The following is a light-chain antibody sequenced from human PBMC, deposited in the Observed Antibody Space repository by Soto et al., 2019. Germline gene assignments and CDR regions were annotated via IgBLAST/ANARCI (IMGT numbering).Light chain of an antibody. CDR2: DVT. V-gene: IGLV2-11*01. J-gene: IGLJ2*01. Sequence: QSALTQPRSMSGSPGQSVTISCTGTRSDIGGHNDVSWYQQLPGKVPQIMIYDVTKRPSGVPDRFSGSKSGNTASLTISGLQTEDEADYYCCSYADSKTVVFGGGTKLTVL. CDR3: CSYADSKTVV. CDR1: RSDIGGHND.